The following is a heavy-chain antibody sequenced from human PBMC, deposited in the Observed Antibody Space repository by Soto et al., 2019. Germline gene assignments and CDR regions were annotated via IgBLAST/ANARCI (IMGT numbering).Heavy chain of an antibody. CDR1: GYTFTSYG. CDR3: ARSPGIAVAGTKHDAFDI. D-gene: IGHD6-19*01. J-gene: IGHJ3*02. V-gene: IGHV1-18*01. CDR2: ISAYNGNT. Sequence: VASVKVSCKASGYTFTSYGISWVRQAPGQGLEWMGWISAYNGNTNYAQKLQGRVTMTTDTSTSTAYMELRSLRSDDTAVYYCARSPGIAVAGTKHDAFDIWGQGTMVTVSS.